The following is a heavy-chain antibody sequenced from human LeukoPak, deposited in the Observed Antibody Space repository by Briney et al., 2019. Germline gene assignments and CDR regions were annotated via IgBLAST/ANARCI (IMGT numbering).Heavy chain of an antibody. Sequence: GGSLRLSCAASGFTFSSYAMSWVRQAPGKGLEWVSSFSGSGGDTYYADSVKGRFTISRDNSKDTLYLQMNDLRPDDTAIYYCAKRNTMVRGGPCFDYWGQGLLVTVSS. D-gene: IGHD3-10*01. CDR1: GFTFSSYA. V-gene: IGHV3-23*01. CDR2: FSGSGGDT. J-gene: IGHJ4*02. CDR3: AKRNTMVRGGPCFDY.